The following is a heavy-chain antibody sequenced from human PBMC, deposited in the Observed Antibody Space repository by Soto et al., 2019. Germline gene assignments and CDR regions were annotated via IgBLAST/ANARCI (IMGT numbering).Heavy chain of an antibody. D-gene: IGHD6-13*01. CDR2: ISAYNGNT. V-gene: IGHV1-18*01. Sequence: ASVKVSCKASGYTFTSYGISWVRQAPGQGLEWMGWISAYNGNTNYAQKLQGRVTMTTDTSTSTTYMELRSLRSDDTAVYYCVRARYSSSIGDYWGQGTLVTVSS. CDR1: GYTFTSYG. CDR3: VRARYSSSIGDY. J-gene: IGHJ4*02.